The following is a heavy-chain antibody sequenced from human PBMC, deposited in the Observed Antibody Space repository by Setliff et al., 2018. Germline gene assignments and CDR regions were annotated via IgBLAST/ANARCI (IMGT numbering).Heavy chain of an antibody. D-gene: IGHD3-22*01. J-gene: IGHJ4*02. CDR3: VKDKSGARRFSGFVFDF. CDR2: ISGSSSYI. V-gene: IGHV3-21*04. Sequence: GGSLRLSCAASGFTFSSNNMHWVRQAPGKGLEWVSCISGSSSYIYYADSVKGRFTISRDNSKNSLFLQMDSLTTEDTALYHCVKDKSGARRFSGFVFDFWGQGTQVTVSS. CDR1: GFTFSSNN.